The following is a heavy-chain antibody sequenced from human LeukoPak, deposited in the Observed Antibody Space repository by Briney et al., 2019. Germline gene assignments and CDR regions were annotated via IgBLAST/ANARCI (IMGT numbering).Heavy chain of an antibody. CDR1: GFTFSSYS. CDR3: ARDSCSSTSCYYY. Sequence: GGSLRLSSAASGFTFSSYSMNWVRQAPGKGLEWVSSISSSSSYIYYADSVKGRFTISRDNAKNSLYLQMNSLRAEDTAVYYCARDSCSSTSCYYYWGQGTLVTVSS. D-gene: IGHD2-2*01. CDR2: ISSSSSYI. J-gene: IGHJ4*02. V-gene: IGHV3-21*01.